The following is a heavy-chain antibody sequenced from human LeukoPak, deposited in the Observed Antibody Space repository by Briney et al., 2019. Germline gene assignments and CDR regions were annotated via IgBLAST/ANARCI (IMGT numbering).Heavy chain of an antibody. CDR3: ARDGRAAIRPRYYFDY. CDR2: TYYRSKWYN. D-gene: IGHD2-2*02. J-gene: IGHJ4*02. Sequence: SQTLSLTCAISGDSVSSNSAAWNWIRQSPSRGLEWLGRTYYRSKWYNDYAVSVKSRMTINPDTSKNQFSLQLNSVTPEDTAVYYCARDGRAAIRPRYYFDYWGQGTLVTVSS. CDR1: GDSVSSNSAA. V-gene: IGHV6-1*01.